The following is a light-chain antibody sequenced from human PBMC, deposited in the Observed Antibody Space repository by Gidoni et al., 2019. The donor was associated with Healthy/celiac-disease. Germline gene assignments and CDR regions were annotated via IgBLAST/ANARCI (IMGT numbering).Light chain of an antibody. J-gene: IGKJ2*01. CDR1: QSISSY. Sequence: DIQMTQSPSSLSASVGDRVTITCRASQSISSYLNWYQQKPGKAPKLLIYAASSLQSGVPSRFSGSGSGTDFTLTISSLQPEDFATYYCQQSYSTPVTFGQGDQAGDQT. V-gene: IGKV1-39*01. CDR2: AAS. CDR3: QQSYSTPVT.